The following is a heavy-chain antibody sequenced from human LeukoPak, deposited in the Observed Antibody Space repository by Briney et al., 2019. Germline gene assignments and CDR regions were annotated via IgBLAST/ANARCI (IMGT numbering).Heavy chain of an antibody. CDR2: ISGSGGST. Sequence: TGGSLRLSCAASGFTFSSYGMSWVRQAPGKGLEWVSAISGSGGSTYYADSVKGRFTISRDNSKNTLYLQMNSLRAEDTAVYYCAKDHEVVVITTHSVDYFDYWGQGTLVTVSS. D-gene: IGHD3-22*01. J-gene: IGHJ4*02. CDR1: GFTFSSYG. CDR3: AKDHEVVVITTHSVDYFDY. V-gene: IGHV3-23*01.